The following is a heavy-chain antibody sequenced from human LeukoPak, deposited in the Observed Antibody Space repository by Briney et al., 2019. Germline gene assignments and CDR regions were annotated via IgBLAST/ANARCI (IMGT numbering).Heavy chain of an antibody. D-gene: IGHD3-9*01. CDR1: GGTFSSYA. CDR3: ARSLAYYDILTG. J-gene: IGHJ4*02. V-gene: IGHV1-69*05. Sequence: ASVKVSCKASGGTFSSYAISWVRQAPGQGLEWMGGIIPIFGTANYAQEFQGRVTITTDESTSTAYMELSSLRSEDTAVYYCARSLAYYDILTGWGQGTLVTVSS. CDR2: IIPIFGTA.